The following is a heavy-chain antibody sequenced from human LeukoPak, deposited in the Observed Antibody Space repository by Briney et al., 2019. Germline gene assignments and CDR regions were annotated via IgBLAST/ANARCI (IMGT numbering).Heavy chain of an antibody. V-gene: IGHV3-23*01. Sequence: GGSLRLSCVGSGFTSIAYALTWARQAPGKGLEWVSGTSGGGVTTYYADSVKGRFTISRDNSKNTLYLQMNSLRADDTAIYYCARNQQLGGHSYYYGMDVWGQGTTVTVSS. D-gene: IGHD3-16*01. CDR2: TSGGGVTT. J-gene: IGHJ6*02. CDR1: GFTSIAYA. CDR3: ARNQQLGGHSYYYGMDV.